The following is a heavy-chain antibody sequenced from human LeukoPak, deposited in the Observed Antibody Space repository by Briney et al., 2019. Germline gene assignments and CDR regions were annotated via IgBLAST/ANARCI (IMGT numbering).Heavy chain of an antibody. CDR2: ISESGGST. V-gene: IGHV3-23*01. J-gene: IGHJ4*02. D-gene: IGHD2-2*01. CDR1: GLTFSKYA. CDR3: AHGSMYQLDY. Sequence: GGSLRLSCAVSGLTFSKYAITWVRQAPGKGLEWVSGISESGGSTYYADSVQGRFTISRDNSKNTLYLQMNSLRAEDTAVYYCAHGSMYQLDYWGQGTLVTVSS.